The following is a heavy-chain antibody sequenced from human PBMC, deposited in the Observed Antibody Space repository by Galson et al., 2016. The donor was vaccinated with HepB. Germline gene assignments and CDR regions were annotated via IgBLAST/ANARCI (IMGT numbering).Heavy chain of an antibody. J-gene: IGHJ4*02. D-gene: IGHD6-19*01. V-gene: IGHV3-33*05. CDR2: ISYDGRKE. Sequence: SLRLSCAASGFRFSTYGMHWVRQAPGKGLEWLTLISYDGRKEKYADSVKGSFIVSRENSNNTVYLQMTSLRDDDTYLYFCAREASSGWPPPLDFWGQGTLVTVSS. CDR1: GFRFSTYG. CDR3: AREASSGWPPPLDF.